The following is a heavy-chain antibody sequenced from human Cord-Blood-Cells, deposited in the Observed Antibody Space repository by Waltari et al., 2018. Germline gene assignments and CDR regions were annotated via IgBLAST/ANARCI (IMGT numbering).Heavy chain of an antibody. Sequence: EVQLVESGGGLIQPGGSLRLSCAASGFTVSSNYMSWVRQARGKGLEWVYVIYSGGSTYYADAVKGRFTISRDNSKNTLYLQMNSLRAEDTAVYYCAREGKGSYYYFDYWGQGTLVTVSS. V-gene: IGHV3-53*01. CDR1: GFTVSSNY. CDR2: IYSGGST. D-gene: IGHD1-26*01. CDR3: AREGKGSYYYFDY. J-gene: IGHJ4*02.